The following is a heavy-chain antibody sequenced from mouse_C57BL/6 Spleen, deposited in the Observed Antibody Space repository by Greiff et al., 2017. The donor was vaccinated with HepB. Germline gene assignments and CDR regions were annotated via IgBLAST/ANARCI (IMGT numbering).Heavy chain of an antibody. D-gene: IGHD1-1*01. V-gene: IGHV1-55*01. Sequence: QVQLQQPGAELVKPGASVKMSCKASGYTFTSYWITWVKQRPGQGLEWIGDIYPGSGSTNYNEKFKSKATLTVDTSSSTAYMQLSSLTSEDSAVYYGARNYGSSGGYAMDYWGQGTSVTVSS. CDR3: ARNYGSSGGYAMDY. J-gene: IGHJ4*01. CDR1: GYTFTSYW. CDR2: IYPGSGST.